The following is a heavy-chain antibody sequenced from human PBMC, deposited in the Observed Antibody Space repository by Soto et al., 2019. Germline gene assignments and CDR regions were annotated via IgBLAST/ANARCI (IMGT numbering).Heavy chain of an antibody. V-gene: IGHV5-51*01. CDR2: IYPGDSDT. J-gene: IGHJ4*02. CDR3: ARSSGSYWHYLDF. D-gene: IGHD1-26*01. CDR1: GYSFASHW. Sequence: GESLKISCTGSGYSFASHWVAWVRQMPEKGLEWIGTIYPGDSDTKYSSAFRGHVTISADTSVSTAYLRWRSLEATDSAIYYCARSSGSYWHYLDFWGQGTLVTVSS.